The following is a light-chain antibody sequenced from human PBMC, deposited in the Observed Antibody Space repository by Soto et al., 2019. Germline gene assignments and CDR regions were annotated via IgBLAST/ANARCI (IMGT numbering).Light chain of an antibody. CDR2: KAS. CDR3: QQYNRYST. Sequence: DIQMTQSPSTLSASVGDRVTITCRASQSINAWLAWYQQKPGKAPQLLISKASSLETGVPTRFSGSGSGTEFTLSISSLQADDFATYYCQQYNRYSTFGQGTKVEIK. V-gene: IGKV1-5*03. J-gene: IGKJ1*01. CDR1: QSINAW.